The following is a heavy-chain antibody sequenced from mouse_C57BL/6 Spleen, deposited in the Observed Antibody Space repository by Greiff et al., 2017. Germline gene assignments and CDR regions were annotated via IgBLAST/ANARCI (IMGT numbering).Heavy chain of an antibody. CDR2: ISPGGGST. V-gene: IGHV1-55*01. CDR1: GYTFTSYW. J-gene: IGHJ3*01. Sequence: QVQLNQPGAELVKPGASVKMSCKASGYTFTSYWITWVKQRPGQGLEWIGDISPGGGSTNSNEKFKSKATLTVDTSSSTAYMQLSSLTSEDSAVYYCARGDYGNYEAWFAYWGQGTLVTVSA. CDR3: ARGDYGNYEAWFAY. D-gene: IGHD2-1*01.